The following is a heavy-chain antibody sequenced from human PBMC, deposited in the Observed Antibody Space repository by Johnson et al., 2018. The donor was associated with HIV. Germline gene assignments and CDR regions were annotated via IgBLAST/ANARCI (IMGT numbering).Heavy chain of an antibody. Sequence: QVQLVESGGGVVQPGRSLRLSCAASGFTFSSYAMHWVRQAPGKGLEWEAVISYDGSNKYYADSVKGRFTISRDNSKNTLYLQMNSLRAEDTAVYYCARAHYGSGSLDIWGQGTMVTVSS. CDR1: GFTFSSYA. V-gene: IGHV3-30-3*01. CDR3: ARAHYGSGSLDI. J-gene: IGHJ3*02. CDR2: ISYDGSNK. D-gene: IGHD3-10*01.